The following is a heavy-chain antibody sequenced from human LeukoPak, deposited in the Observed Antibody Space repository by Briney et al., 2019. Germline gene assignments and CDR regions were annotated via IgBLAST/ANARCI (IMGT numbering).Heavy chain of an antibody. V-gene: IGHV3-7*01. J-gene: IGHJ4*02. CDR3: ARSPHCYSLDY. CDR2: IKQDGSEK. Sequence: PGGSLRLSCAASGFTSSSYWMSWVRQAPGKGLEWVANIKQDGSEKYYVDSVKGRFTISRDNAKNSLYLQMNSLRAEDTAVYYCARSPHCYSLDYLSQGTLVTVS. D-gene: IGHD2-21*01. CDR1: GFTSSSYW.